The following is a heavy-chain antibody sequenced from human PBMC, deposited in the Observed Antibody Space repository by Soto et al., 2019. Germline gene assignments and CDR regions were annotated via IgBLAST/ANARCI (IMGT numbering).Heavy chain of an antibody. J-gene: IGHJ1*01. CDR1: GFSLNTGGVT. V-gene: IGHV2-5*02. CDR2: IYWDDGK. Sequence: SGPTLVNPPQTRTLTCVFSGFSLNTGGVTVGWIRQPPGKALEWVALIYWDDGKRYSPSLKSRLTITKETSRNQVVLTMTNVDPEDTATYFCAHSPAPRVYFQHWGEGTLVTVSS. D-gene: IGHD3-10*01. CDR3: AHSPAPRVYFQH.